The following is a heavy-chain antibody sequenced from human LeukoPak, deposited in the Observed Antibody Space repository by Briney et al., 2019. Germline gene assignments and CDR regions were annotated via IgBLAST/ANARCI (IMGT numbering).Heavy chain of an antibody. Sequence: GESLKISCKGSGYSFTNYWIAWVRQMRGKGLEWMGIIYPGDSDTRYSPSFQGQVTISADKSISTAYLQWSSLKASDTAMYYCARQVYRYFDYWGQRTLVTVSS. J-gene: IGHJ4*02. D-gene: IGHD4-11*01. CDR3: ARQVYRYFDY. CDR1: GYSFTNYW. CDR2: IYPGDSDT. V-gene: IGHV5-51*01.